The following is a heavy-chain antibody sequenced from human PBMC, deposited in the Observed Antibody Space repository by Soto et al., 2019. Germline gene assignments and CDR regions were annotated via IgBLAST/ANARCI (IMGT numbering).Heavy chain of an antibody. D-gene: IGHD4-17*01. V-gene: IGHV3-23*01. CDR2: ISGSGGST. CDR1: GFTFSSYA. Sequence: EVQLLESGGGLVQPGGSLRLSCAASGFTFSSYAMSWVRQAPGKGLEWVSAISGSGGSTYYADSVKGRFTISRDNSKNTLYLQMNSLRAEDTVVYYCAKDSLKNVYGDSLDYWGQGTLVTVSS. J-gene: IGHJ4*02. CDR3: AKDSLKNVYGDSLDY.